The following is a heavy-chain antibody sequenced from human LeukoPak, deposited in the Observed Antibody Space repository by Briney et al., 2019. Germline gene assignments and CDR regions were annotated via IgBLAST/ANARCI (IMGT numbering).Heavy chain of an antibody. CDR3: ARGPNYYDSSGYYGIDY. J-gene: IGHJ4*02. D-gene: IGHD3-22*01. CDR2: ISYDGSNK. CDR1: GFTFSTYG. V-gene: IGHV3-30*03. Sequence: GGSLRLSCAASGFTFSTYGMHWVRQAPGKGLEWVAVISYDGSNKYYADSVKGRFTISRDNSKSTLYLQMNSLRDEDTAVYFCARGPNYYDSSGYYGIDYWGQGTLVTVSS.